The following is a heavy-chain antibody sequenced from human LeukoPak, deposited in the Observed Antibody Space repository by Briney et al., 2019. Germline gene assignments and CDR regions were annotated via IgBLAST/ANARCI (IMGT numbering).Heavy chain of an antibody. CDR1: GFTFSSYW. CDR3: ARPATGYGGSSPPPDNWFDP. D-gene: IGHD1-26*01. J-gene: IGHJ5*02. CDR2: IKQDGSEK. V-gene: IGHV3-7*01. Sequence: PGGSLRLSCAASGFTFSSYWMSWVRQAPGKGLEWVANIKQDGSEKYYVDSVKGRFTISRDNAKNSLYLQMNSLRAEDTAVYYCARPATGYGGSSPPPDNWFDPWGQGTLVTVSS.